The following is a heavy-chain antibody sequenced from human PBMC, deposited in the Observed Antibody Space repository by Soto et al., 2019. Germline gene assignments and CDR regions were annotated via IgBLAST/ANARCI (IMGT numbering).Heavy chain of an antibody. CDR1: GFSFSTYA. Sequence: GGSLRLSCAASGFSFSTYAMNWVRQAPGKGLEWVSVISDSGNSKYYADSVKGRLTTSRDNSRNTLYLQMNSLRAEDTAVYYCAKSHHQLPRDEFDYWGQGTLVTVSS. V-gene: IGHV3-23*01. CDR2: ISDSGNSK. CDR3: AKSHHQLPRDEFDY. D-gene: IGHD2-2*01. J-gene: IGHJ4*02.